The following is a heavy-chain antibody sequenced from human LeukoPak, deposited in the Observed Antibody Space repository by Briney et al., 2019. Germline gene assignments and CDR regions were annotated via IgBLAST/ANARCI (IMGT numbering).Heavy chain of an antibody. J-gene: IGHJ4*02. Sequence: GRSLRLSCAASGFTFSSYAMHWVRQAPGKGLEWVAVISYDGSNKYYADSVKGRFTISRDNSKNTLYPQMNSLRAEDTAVYYCAREIGVLTDYWGQGTLVTVSS. CDR1: GFTFSSYA. CDR2: ISYDGSNK. D-gene: IGHD2-21*01. V-gene: IGHV3-30-3*01. CDR3: AREIGVLTDY.